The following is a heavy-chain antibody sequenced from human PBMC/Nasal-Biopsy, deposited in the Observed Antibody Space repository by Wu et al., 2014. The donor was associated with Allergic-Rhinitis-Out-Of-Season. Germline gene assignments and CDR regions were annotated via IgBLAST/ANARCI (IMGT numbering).Heavy chain of an antibody. V-gene: IGHV1-2*06. J-gene: IGHJ5*02. CDR3: ARAGPGIAAIGNWLDP. Sequence: YYMHWVRQAPGQGLEWMGRINPNSGGTNYAQKFQGRVTMTRDTSISTAYMEVGSLTSDDTAVYYCARAGPGIAAIGNWLDPWGQGTLVTVSS. D-gene: IGHD6-13*01. CDR1: YY. CDR2: INPNSGGT.